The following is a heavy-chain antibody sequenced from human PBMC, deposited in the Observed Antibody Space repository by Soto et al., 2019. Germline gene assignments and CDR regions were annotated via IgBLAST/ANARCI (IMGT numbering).Heavy chain of an antibody. CDR1: GFTVSSYG. Sequence: GGSLRLSCTASGFTVSSYGMGWVRQAPGKGLQWVSTIRGDGGQTHYTDSVKGRFSISRDNSNTTVYLQLDSLRAEDTAMYFCARDVGLDSDDFFAYWGQGTQVTVSS. J-gene: IGHJ4*02. CDR3: ARDVGLDSDDFFAY. D-gene: IGHD3-9*01. V-gene: IGHV3-23*01. CDR2: IRGDGGQT.